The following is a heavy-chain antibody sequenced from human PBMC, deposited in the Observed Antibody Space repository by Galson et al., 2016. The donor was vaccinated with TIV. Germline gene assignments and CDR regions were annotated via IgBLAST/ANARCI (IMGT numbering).Heavy chain of an antibody. CDR3: ARDIPCGGACYFFDD. Sequence: SVKVSCKASGYIFKDYYLHWVRQAPGQGLEWMGDILPTSATTNYAQNFQGRVTISTDTSTSTVYMELTSLRSEDTAVYFCARDIPCGGACYFFDDWGQGTLLTVSS. V-gene: IGHV1-46*02. CDR1: GYIFKDYY. J-gene: IGHJ4*02. D-gene: IGHD2-21*02. CDR2: ILPTSATT.